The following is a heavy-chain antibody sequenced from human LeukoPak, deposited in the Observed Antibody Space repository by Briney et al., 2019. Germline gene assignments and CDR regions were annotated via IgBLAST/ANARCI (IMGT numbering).Heavy chain of an antibody. CDR3: AKDDDPYCSSTSCAFDI. Sequence: GGSLRLSCAASGFTFSSYAMSWVRQAPGKGLEWVSAISGSGGSTYYADSVKGRFTISRDNSKNTLYLQMNSLRAEDTAVYYCAKDDDPYCSSTSCAFDIWGQGTMVTVSS. D-gene: IGHD2-2*01. J-gene: IGHJ3*02. CDR1: GFTFSSYA. CDR2: ISGSGGST. V-gene: IGHV3-23*01.